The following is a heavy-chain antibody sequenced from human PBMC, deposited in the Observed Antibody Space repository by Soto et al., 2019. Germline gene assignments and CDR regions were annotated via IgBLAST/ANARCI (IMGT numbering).Heavy chain of an antibody. CDR1: GGTFSSYA. J-gene: IGHJ6*02. CDR2: IIPIFGTA. Sequence: AASVKVSCKASGGTFSSYAISWVRQAPGQGLEWMGGIIPIFGTANYAQKFQGRVTITTEESTSTAYMDLSSLRSEDTAVYYCASDILTGYYSPYYYYGMDVWGQGTTVTVSS. CDR3: ASDILTGYYSPYYYYGMDV. D-gene: IGHD3-9*01. V-gene: IGHV1-69*05.